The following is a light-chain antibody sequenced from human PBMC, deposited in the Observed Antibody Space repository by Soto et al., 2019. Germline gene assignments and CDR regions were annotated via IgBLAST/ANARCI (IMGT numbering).Light chain of an antibody. V-gene: IGKV1-9*01. Sequence: DIVLTQSPSFLSASVGDRVTITCRASQGIRSYLAWYQQKPGRAPKLLMYIASTLQTGVPSRFSGSGSGTEFTLTITSLQPEDFATYYCQQVNSYPITFGQGTRLEIK. CDR3: QQVNSYPIT. CDR1: QGIRSY. CDR2: IAS. J-gene: IGKJ5*01.